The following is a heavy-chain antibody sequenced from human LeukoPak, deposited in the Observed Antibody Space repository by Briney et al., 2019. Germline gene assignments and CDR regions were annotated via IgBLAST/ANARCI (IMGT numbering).Heavy chain of an antibody. V-gene: IGHV3-48*01. D-gene: IGHD3-9*01. Sequence: GGSLRLSCAASGFTFSSYEMNWVRQAPGKGLEWVSYISSSSSTIYYADSVKGRFTISRDNAKNSLYLQMNSLRAEDTAVYYCARDHGRYVWLGAFDIWGQGTMVTVSS. J-gene: IGHJ3*02. CDR3: ARDHGRYVWLGAFDI. CDR1: GFTFSSYE. CDR2: ISSSSSTI.